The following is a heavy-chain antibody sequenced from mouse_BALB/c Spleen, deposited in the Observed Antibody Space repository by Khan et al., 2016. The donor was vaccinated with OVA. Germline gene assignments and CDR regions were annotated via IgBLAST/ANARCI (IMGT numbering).Heavy chain of an antibody. V-gene: IGHV1-4*01. CDR2: INPSSAYT. D-gene: IGHD2-4*01. Sequence: VQLQESGAELARPGASVKMSCKASGYTFTNYTMHWVKQRPGQGLEWIGYINPSSAYTNYNQKFKDKATLTADKSSSTAYMQLSSLTSEDSAVYYCARIYYDYDGYYAMDYWGQGTSVTVSS. CDR1: GYTFTNYT. CDR3: ARIYYDYDGYYAMDY. J-gene: IGHJ4*01.